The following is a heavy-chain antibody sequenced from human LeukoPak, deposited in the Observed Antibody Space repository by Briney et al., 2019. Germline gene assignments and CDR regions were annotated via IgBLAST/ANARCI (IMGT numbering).Heavy chain of an antibody. D-gene: IGHD3-10*01. CDR1: GFTLRSYA. V-gene: IGHV3-21*01. CDR3: ARDLYYFGSGTYYRSDAFDI. Sequence: GGSLRLSCAASGFTLRSYAMNWVRQAPGKGLEWVSVISTTSNEIYYADSVKGRFTISRDNSKNSLYLQMYSLRAEDTAVYYYARDLYYFGSGTYYRSDAFDIWGQGTMVTVSA. J-gene: IGHJ3*02. CDR2: ISTTSNEI.